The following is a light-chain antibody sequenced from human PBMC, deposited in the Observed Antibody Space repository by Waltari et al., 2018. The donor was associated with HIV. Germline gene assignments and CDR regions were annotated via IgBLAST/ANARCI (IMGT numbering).Light chain of an antibody. V-gene: IGLV1-44*01. CDR2: SDG. Sequence: QSVLTQPPSASGTPGQRVTISCSGSNSNIGSNTVNWYRQLPGTAPKCRRKSDGRRPSGVPGRFSGSKSGTSGSLAIRGLQAGDEAGYYCEVGDDRLNGRGFGGGTKLTVL. J-gene: IGLJ2*01. CDR1: NSNIGSNT. CDR3: EVGDDRLNGRG.